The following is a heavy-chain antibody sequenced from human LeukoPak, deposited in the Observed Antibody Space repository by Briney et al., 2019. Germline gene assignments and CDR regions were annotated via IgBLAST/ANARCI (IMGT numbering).Heavy chain of an antibody. CDR3: ARDHSSSWSDEYYFDY. J-gene: IGHJ4*02. V-gene: IGHV1-46*01. D-gene: IGHD6-13*01. Sequence: GASVKVSCKASGYTFTSYYMHWVRQAPGQGLEWMGTINPSGGSTYYAQKFQGRVTMTRDTSTSTAYMELSSLRSDDTAVYYCARDHSSSWSDEYYFDYWGQGTLVTVSS. CDR2: INPSGGST. CDR1: GYTFTSYY.